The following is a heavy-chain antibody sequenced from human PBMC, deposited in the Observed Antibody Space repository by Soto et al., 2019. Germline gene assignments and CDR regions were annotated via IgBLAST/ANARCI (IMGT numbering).Heavy chain of an antibody. J-gene: IGHJ6*02. V-gene: IGHV5-51*01. CDR1: GYTFKTQW. Sequence: SPKISPKGSGYTFKTQWIARVRQMPGKGLEWMGIIYPGDSDTRYSPYFHGQGTISADKSISAAYLQWSSLKASDTAIYYCARGAAGEKFYYHGMNVWAQGSTVTVT. CDR2: IYPGDSDT. D-gene: IGHD6-13*01. CDR3: ARGAAGEKFYYHGMNV.